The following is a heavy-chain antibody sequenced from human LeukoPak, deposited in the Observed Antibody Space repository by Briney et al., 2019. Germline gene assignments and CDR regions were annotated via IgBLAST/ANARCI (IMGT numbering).Heavy chain of an antibody. CDR2: INHRGST. V-gene: IGHV4-34*01. Sequence: SETLSLTCAVYGGSFSGYYWSWIRQPPGKGLEWIGEINHRGSTNYNPSLKSRVTISVDTSKNQFSLKLSSVTAADTAVYYCARGRIVVVPAAPRHFQHWGQGTLVTVSS. D-gene: IGHD2-2*01. CDR3: ARGRIVVVPAAPRHFQH. CDR1: GGSFSGYY. J-gene: IGHJ1*01.